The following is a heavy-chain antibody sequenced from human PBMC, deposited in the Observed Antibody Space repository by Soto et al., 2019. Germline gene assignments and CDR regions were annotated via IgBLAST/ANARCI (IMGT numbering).Heavy chain of an antibody. CDR1: GYTLTELS. CDR3: ATDMVYGYCSSTSCYANY. V-gene: IGHV1-24*01. D-gene: IGHD2-2*01. Sequence: ASVKVSCKASGYTLTELSMHWVRQAPGKGLEWMGGFDPEDGETIYAQKFQGRVTMTEDTSTDTAYMELSSLRSEDTAVYYCATDMVYGYCSSTSCYANYWGQGTLVTVSS. CDR2: FDPEDGET. J-gene: IGHJ4*02.